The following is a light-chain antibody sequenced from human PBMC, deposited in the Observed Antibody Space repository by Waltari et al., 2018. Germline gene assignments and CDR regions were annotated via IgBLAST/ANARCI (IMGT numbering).Light chain of an antibody. J-gene: IGKJ4*01. CDR3: QQSYSTPGLS. CDR1: QGISTY. CDR2: GAS. V-gene: IGKV1-39*01. Sequence: DIQLTQSPSSLSASVGDRVTITCRASQGISTYLNWYQHKPGKAPKPLISGASSLRSGVPSRFSGSGSGTFFSLTISTLQSEDFATYYCQQSYSTPGLSFGGGTKVEIK.